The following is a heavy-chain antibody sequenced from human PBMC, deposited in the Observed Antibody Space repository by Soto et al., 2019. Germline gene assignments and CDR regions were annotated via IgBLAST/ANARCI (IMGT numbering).Heavy chain of an antibody. CDR1: GFPFSNYW. CDR3: ARGRYCSGGRCYFDY. V-gene: IGHV3-7*04. D-gene: IGHD2-15*01. Sequence: PGGSLRLSCASSGFPFSNYWMSWVRQAPGEGLEWVANIKQDGSENSYVDSVKGRFTISRDNAKNSVYLQMNSLRAEDTAVYYCARGRYCSGGRCYFDYWGQGTPVTVSS. CDR2: IKQDGSEN. J-gene: IGHJ4*02.